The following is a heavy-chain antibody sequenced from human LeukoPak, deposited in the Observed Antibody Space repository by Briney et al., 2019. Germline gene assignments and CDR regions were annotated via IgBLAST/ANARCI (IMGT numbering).Heavy chain of an antibody. CDR2: IRYDGSNK. D-gene: IGHD3-10*01. CDR1: GFTFSSYG. V-gene: IGHV3-30*02. CDR3: AKDLFYGAPMVRGVDENFDY. J-gene: IGHJ4*02. Sequence: GGSLRLSCAASGFTFSSYGMHWVRQAPGKGLEWVAFIRYDGSNKYYADSVKGRFTISRDNSKNTLYLQMNSLRAEDTAVYYCAKDLFYGAPMVRGVDENFDYWGQGTLVTVSS.